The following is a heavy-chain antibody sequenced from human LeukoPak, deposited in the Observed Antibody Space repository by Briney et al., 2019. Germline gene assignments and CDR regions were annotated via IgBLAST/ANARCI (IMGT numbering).Heavy chain of an antibody. CDR3: AKSGLNRFDY. D-gene: IGHD2-15*01. CDR2: ISSSNYI. V-gene: IGHV3-21*01. J-gene: IGHJ4*02. CDR1: GFTFSSYS. Sequence: GGSLRLSCAASGFTFSSYSMNWVRQAPGKGLEWVSSISSSNYIYYADSVKGRFTISRDNAKNSLYLQMNSLRAEDTAVYYCAKSGLNRFDYWGQGTLVTVSS.